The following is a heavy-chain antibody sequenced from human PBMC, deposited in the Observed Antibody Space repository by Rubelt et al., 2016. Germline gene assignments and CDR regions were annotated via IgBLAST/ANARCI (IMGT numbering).Heavy chain of an antibody. V-gene: IGHV3-23*01. CDR1: GFTFSSYA. J-gene: IGHJ4*02. CDR2: ISGSGKST. CDR3: ARDIHYSYDS. D-gene: IGHD3-16*01. Sequence: EVQLLESGGGLVQPGGSLRLSCAASGFTFSSYAMSWVRQAPGKGLEWVSGISGSGKSTYYADAVKGRFTLSRDNSKTTVYLQMRNRRPDDSARYYCARDIHYSYDSWGQGTLVTVSS.